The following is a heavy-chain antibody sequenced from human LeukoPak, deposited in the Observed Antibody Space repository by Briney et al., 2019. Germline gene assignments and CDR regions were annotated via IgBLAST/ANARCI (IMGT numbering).Heavy chain of an antibody. CDR3: ARNFGVAVPAAMYYYYYMDV. CDR1: GYTFTSYG. Sequence: ASVKVSCKASGYTFTSYGISWVRQAPGQGLEWMGWISAYNGNTNYAQKLQGRVTMTTDTSTSTAYMELRSLRSDDTAVYYCARNFGVAVPAAMYYYYYMDVWGKGTTVTVSS. J-gene: IGHJ6*03. V-gene: IGHV1-18*01. CDR2: ISAYNGNT. D-gene: IGHD2-2*01.